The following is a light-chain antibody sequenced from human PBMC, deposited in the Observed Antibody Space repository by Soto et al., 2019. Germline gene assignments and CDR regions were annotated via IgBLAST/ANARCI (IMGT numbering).Light chain of an antibody. Sequence: DIQMTQSPSSLSASVGDRFTITCRASQDIRNDLGWFQQKTGKAPERLIYDASSLQSGVPSKFSGTGSGTEFTLTISSLNPEDFATYYFLQHSIYPFPFGPGTKVDI. V-gene: IGKV1-17*01. CDR3: LQHSIYPFP. J-gene: IGKJ3*01. CDR1: QDIRND. CDR2: DAS.